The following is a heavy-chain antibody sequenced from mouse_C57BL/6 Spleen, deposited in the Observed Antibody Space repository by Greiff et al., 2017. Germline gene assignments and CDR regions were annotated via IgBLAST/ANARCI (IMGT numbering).Heavy chain of an antibody. J-gene: IGHJ2*01. V-gene: IGHV1-64*01. CDR1: GYTFTSYW. Sequence: QVQLKQPGAELVKPGASVKLSCKASGYTFTSYWMHWVKQRPGQGLEWIGMIHPNSGSTNYNEKFKSKATLTVDKSSSTAYMQLSSLTSEDSAVYYCARHYGNDGGYFDYWGQGTTLTVSS. D-gene: IGHD2-2*01. CDR2: IHPNSGST. CDR3: ARHYGNDGGYFDY.